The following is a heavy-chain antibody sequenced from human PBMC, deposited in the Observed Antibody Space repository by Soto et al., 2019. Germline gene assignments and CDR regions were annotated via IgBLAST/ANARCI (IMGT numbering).Heavy chain of an antibody. J-gene: IGHJ4*02. Sequence: QVHLVQSGAEVKKPGASVKVSCKGSGYTFTSYGITWVRQAPGQGLEWMGWISAHNGNTNYAQKLQGSVTVTTDTSPSTAYMELRSRRSDDTSVYYCARGRYGDYWGQGALVTVSS. D-gene: IGHD1-1*01. CDR3: ARGRYGDY. CDR1: GYTFTSYG. V-gene: IGHV1-18*01. CDR2: ISAHNGNT.